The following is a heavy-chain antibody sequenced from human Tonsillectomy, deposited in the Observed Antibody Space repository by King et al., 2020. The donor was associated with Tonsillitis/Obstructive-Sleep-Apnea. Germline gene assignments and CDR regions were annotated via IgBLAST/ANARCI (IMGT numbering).Heavy chain of an antibody. V-gene: IGHV3-64D*06. CDR1: GFTFSSYA. CDR2: ISRNGGST. D-gene: IGHD4-17*01. J-gene: IGHJ4*02. Sequence: VQLVESGGGLVQPGGSLRLSCSASGFTFSSYAMHWVRQAPGKGLEYVSAISRNGGSTYYADSVKGRFTISRDNSKNTLYLQMSSLRAEETAVYYCVLPIKTVTHDLDYWGQGTLVTVSS. CDR3: VLPIKTVTHDLDY.